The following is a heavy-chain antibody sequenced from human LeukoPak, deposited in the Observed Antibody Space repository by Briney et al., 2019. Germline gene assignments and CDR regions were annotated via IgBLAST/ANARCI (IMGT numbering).Heavy chain of an antibody. J-gene: IGHJ4*02. CDR2: ISGSGGIT. CDR1: GFTFSTYG. Sequence: TGGSLRLSCAASGFTFSTYGMTWVRQAPGKGLEWVSAISGSGGITYYADSVEGRFTISRDNSKNTLYLQLNSLRAEDTAVYYCAKERGCGIGSCARIPDYWGQGILVTVSS. V-gene: IGHV3-23*01. D-gene: IGHD2-15*01. CDR3: AKERGCGIGSCARIPDY.